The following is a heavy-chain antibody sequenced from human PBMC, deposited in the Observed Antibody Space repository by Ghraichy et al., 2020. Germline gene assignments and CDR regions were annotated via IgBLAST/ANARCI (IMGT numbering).Heavy chain of an antibody. CDR1: GGSFSGYY. Sequence: SETLSLTCAVYGGSFSGYYWSWIRQPPGKGLEWIGEINHSGSTNYNPSLKSRVTISVDTSKNQFSLKLNSVTAADTAVYYCARGPTYYYDSSGRYFDYWGQGTLVTVSS. V-gene: IGHV4-34*01. J-gene: IGHJ4*02. CDR3: ARGPTYYYDSSGRYFDY. D-gene: IGHD3-22*01. CDR2: INHSGST.